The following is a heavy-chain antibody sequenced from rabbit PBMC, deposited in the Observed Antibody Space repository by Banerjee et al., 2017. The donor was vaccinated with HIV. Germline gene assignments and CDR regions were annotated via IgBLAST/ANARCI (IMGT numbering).Heavy chain of an antibody. D-gene: IGHD1-1*01. CDR2: IDPVFGST. CDR3: AIFGDASSSGHNL. V-gene: IGHV1S7*01. J-gene: IGHJ4*01. Sequence: QSLQESGGGLFQPGGSLALTCKASGFSLSNNYVMCWVRQAPGKGLEWIGYIDPVFGSTYYASWVNGRFTISLDNAQNTVFLQMTSLTAADTATYFCAIFGDASSSGHNLWGPGTLVTVS. CDR1: GFSLSNNY.